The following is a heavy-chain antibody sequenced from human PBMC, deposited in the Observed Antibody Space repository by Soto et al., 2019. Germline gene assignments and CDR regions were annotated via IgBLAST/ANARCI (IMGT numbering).Heavy chain of an antibody. CDR1: GGSISSYY. J-gene: IGHJ4*02. Sequence: SETLSLTCTVSGGSISSYYWSWIRQPPGKGLEWIGYIYYSGSTNYNPSLKSRVTISVDRSKNQFSLELSSVTAADTAVYYCAAGGGLPRYYWGQGTLVTVS. CDR3: AAGGGLPRYY. D-gene: IGHD5-12*01. CDR2: IYYSGST. V-gene: IGHV4-59*12.